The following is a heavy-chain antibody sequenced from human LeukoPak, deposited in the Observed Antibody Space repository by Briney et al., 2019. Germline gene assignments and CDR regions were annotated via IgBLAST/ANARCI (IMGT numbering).Heavy chain of an antibody. V-gene: IGHV3-11*04. D-gene: IGHD1-1*01. Sequence: PGGSLRLSCAASGFTFSDYYMSWIRQAPGKGLEWVSYISSSGSTIYYADSVKGRFTISRDNAKNSLYLQMNSLRAEDTAVYYCARNTGTTSSYYYYYYMDVWGKGTTVTVSS. CDR1: GFTFSDYY. CDR2: ISSSGSTI. J-gene: IGHJ6*03. CDR3: ARNTGTTSSYYYYYYMDV.